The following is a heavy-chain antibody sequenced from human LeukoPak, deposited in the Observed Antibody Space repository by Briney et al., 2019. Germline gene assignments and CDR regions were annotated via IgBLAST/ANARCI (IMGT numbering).Heavy chain of an antibody. Sequence: SVKVSCKASGGTFSSYAISWVRQAPGQGLEWMGGIIPIFGTANYAQKFQGRVTITTDESTSTAYMELSSLRSEDTAVYYCARATCTNGVCYPSSYSYYYMDVWGKGTTVTVSS. V-gene: IGHV1-69*05. CDR1: GGTFSSYA. CDR3: ARATCTNGVCYPSSYSYYYMDV. CDR2: IIPIFGTA. J-gene: IGHJ6*03. D-gene: IGHD2-8*01.